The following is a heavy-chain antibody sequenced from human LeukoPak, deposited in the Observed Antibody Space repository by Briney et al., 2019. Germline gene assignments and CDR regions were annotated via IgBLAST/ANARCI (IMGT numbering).Heavy chain of an antibody. CDR3: ARGPNYYSYGMDV. CDR1: GYNFTKYW. J-gene: IGHJ6*02. CDR2: IDPSDSFT. Sequence: GESLRISCKSSGYNFTKYWITWVRQMPGKGLEWMGRIDPSDSFTNYSPSFQGHVTISVAKSITTAFLQWSSLKASDTAMYYCARGPNYYSYGMDVWGQGTTVTVSS. V-gene: IGHV5-10-1*01.